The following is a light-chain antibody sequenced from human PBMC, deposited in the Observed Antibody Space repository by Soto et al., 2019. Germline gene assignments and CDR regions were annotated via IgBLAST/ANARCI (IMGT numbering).Light chain of an antibody. CDR2: VAS. CDR3: QQSYSSPFN. CDR1: QRISSY. Sequence: DIQMTQSPSSLSASVGDTVTITCRASQRISSYVNWYQHKSGKAPKLLIYVASSLHSGAPSRFSGNESGTDFTLTIRSLQPEDFATYYCQQSYSSPFNFGGGTKVDIK. J-gene: IGKJ4*01. V-gene: IGKV1-39*01.